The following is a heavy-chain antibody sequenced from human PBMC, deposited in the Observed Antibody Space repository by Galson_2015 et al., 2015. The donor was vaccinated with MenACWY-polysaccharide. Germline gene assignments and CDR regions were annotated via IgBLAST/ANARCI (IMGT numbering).Heavy chain of an antibody. D-gene: IGHD2-15*01. J-gene: IGHJ3*01. CDR3: AREGSRIAFHAFDV. CDR2: IQYDGISK. V-gene: IGHV3-33*01. CDR1: GVRVSVLG. Sequence: SLRLSYAASGVRVSVLGMHWAPEAPGNGLVWVADIQYDGISKGYVDSVKGRFTISRYTPKNILFLEMNSLRAEDTAVYYCAREGSRIAFHAFDVWGRGTMVTVSS.